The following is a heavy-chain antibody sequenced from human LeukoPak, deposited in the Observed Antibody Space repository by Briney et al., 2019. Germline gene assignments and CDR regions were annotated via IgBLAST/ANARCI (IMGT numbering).Heavy chain of an antibody. CDR2: VYFTGTT. CDR1: GASINNDTHY. CDR3: ARVEAVAGTRPDF. Sequence: PSETLSLTCTVSGASINNDTHYWGWIRQPPGKGLEWIGNVYFTGTTYSPPSLKSRVSMSVDTSKSQFSLKLRSVTAADTAVYYCARVEAVAGTRPDFWGQGTLVTVSA. V-gene: IGHV4-39*07. D-gene: IGHD6-19*01. J-gene: IGHJ4*02.